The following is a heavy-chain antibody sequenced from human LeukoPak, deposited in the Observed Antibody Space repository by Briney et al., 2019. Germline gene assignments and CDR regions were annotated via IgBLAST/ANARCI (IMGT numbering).Heavy chain of an antibody. J-gene: IGHJ4*02. CDR3: ARWEVTANTMVDY. V-gene: IGHV4-34*01. Sequence: PSETLSLTCAVYGGPFSDYYWAWIRQPPGKGLEWIGEINHSGSTSYNPSVKSRVTISVDTSRNQFSLKLSSVTAADTAVYYCARWEVTANTMVDYWGQGTLVTASS. CDR2: INHSGST. D-gene: IGHD2-21*02. CDR1: GGPFSDYY.